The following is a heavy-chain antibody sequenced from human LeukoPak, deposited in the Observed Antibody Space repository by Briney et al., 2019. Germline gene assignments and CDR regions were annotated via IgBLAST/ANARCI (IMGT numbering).Heavy chain of an antibody. CDR2: ISGSGGNT. Sequence: GGSLRLSCAASGFTFSSYGMSWVRQAPGKGLEWVSAISGSGGNTYYADSVKGRFTISRDNAKKLLYLQMNSLRAEDTAVYYCAGSWYPRRFDPWGQGTLVTVSS. D-gene: IGHD6-13*01. V-gene: IGHV3-23*01. CDR1: GFTFSSYG. CDR3: AGSWYPRRFDP. J-gene: IGHJ5*02.